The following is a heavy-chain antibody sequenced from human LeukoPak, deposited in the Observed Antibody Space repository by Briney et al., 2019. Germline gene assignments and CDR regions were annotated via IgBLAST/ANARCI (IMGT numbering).Heavy chain of an antibody. CDR2: INPNSGGT. Sequence: ASVKVSCKASGYTFTGYYMHWVRQAPGQGLEWMGWINPNSGGTNYAQKFQGWVTMIRDTSISTAYMELSRLRSDDTAVYYCARGYSSSWYLQSYYYYGMDVWGQGTTVTVSS. V-gene: IGHV1-2*04. J-gene: IGHJ6*02. D-gene: IGHD6-13*01. CDR1: GYTFTGYY. CDR3: ARGYSSSWYLQSYYYYGMDV.